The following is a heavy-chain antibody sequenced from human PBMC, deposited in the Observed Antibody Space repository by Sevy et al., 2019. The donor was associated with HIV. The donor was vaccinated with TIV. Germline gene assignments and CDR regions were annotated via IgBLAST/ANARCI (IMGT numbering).Heavy chain of an antibody. Sequence: GGSLRLSCAASGFSFSSFSMNWVRQAPGKGQEWVSYISTGSSTTYYADSVKGRFTISRDNAKNSLYLQMNSLRAEDTAVYYCARGSDGYSYGLLDYWGQGTLVTVSS. V-gene: IGHV3-48*01. CDR2: ISTGSSTT. D-gene: IGHD5-18*01. CDR3: ARGSDGYSYGLLDY. CDR1: GFSFSSFS. J-gene: IGHJ4*02.